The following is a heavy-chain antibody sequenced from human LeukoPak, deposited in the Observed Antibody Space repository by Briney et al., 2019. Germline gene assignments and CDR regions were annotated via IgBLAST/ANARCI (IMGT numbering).Heavy chain of an antibody. V-gene: IGHV3-48*03. D-gene: IGHD1-26*01. Sequence: GGSLRLSCIASGFTFSSYEMNWVRQAPGKGREGVSYMSSSGSVIYYADSVRDRFTISRDNARNSLYLQMNSLRDEDTAVYYCAREGGSYQDLFDYWGQGTLVTVSS. J-gene: IGHJ4*02. CDR2: MSSSGSVI. CDR1: GFTFSSYE. CDR3: AREGGSYQDLFDY.